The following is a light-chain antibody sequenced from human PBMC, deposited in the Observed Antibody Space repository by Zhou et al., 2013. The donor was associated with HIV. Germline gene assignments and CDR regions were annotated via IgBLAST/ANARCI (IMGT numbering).Light chain of an antibody. CDR3: QQYHSWPWT. Sequence: DIQMTQSPSTLSASVGDRVTITCRASQSISNWLAWYQQKPGKAPQLLIYKASILESGVPSRFSGSGSGTEFTLTIGNLQPEDFATYYCQQYHSWPWTFGQGTKVEIK. V-gene: IGKV1-5*03. J-gene: IGKJ1*01. CDR2: KAS. CDR1: QSISNW.